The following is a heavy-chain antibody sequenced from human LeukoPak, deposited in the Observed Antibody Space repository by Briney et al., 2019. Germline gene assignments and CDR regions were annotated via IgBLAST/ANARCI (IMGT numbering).Heavy chain of an antibody. V-gene: IGHV4-39*01. CDR1: GGSISSSSYY. CDR3: ARHFRPSYGMDV. J-gene: IGHJ6*04. CDR2: IYYSGST. Sequence: PSETLSLTCMVSGGSISSSSYYWGWIRQPPGRGLEWLGSIYYSGSTYYNPPLKSRVTISVDTSKNHFSLKLSSVTAADTAVYYCARHFRPSYGMDVWGEGTTVTVSS. D-gene: IGHD6-6*01.